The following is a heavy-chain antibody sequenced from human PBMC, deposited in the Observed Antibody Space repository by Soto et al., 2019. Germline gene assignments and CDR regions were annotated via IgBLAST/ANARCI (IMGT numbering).Heavy chain of an antibody. V-gene: IGHV3-23*01. D-gene: IGHD6-6*01. CDR3: ANRIAARPRDFDY. J-gene: IGHJ4*02. CDR1: GFTFRSYA. CDR2: ISGSGGST. Sequence: GGSLRLACSASGFTFRSYAMSWVRQAPGMGLEWVSAISGSGGSTYYADSVKGRFTISRDNSKNTLYLQMNSLRAEDTAVYYCANRIAARPRDFDYWGQGTLVPVPS.